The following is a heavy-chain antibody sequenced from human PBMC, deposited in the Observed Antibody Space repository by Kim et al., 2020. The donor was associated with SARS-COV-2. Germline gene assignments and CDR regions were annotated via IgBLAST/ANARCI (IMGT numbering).Heavy chain of an antibody. Sequence: GGSLRLSCTTSGFTFTGYAMSWVRQAPGKGLEWVSGIDGSGGTKYYVDSVKGRFTISRDNSKNTLYLQMSTLRADDTAVYYCAKGGWGSLWDHWGQGTLVTVAS. CDR2: IDGSGGTK. V-gene: IGHV3-23*01. J-gene: IGHJ4*02. D-gene: IGHD3-16*02. CDR1: GFTFTGYA. CDR3: AKGGWGSLWDH.